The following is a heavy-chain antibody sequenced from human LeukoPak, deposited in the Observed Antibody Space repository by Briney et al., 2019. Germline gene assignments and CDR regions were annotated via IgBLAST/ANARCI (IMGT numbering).Heavy chain of an antibody. CDR3: ARDLLNRYCSSTSCPGWFDP. V-gene: IGHV4-38-2*02. J-gene: IGHJ5*02. D-gene: IGHD2-2*01. CDR1: GYSISSGYY. Sequence: SETLSLTCAVSGYSISSGYYWGWIRQPPGKGLEWIGSIYHCGSTYYNPSLKSRVTISVDTSKNQFSLKLSSVTAADTAVYYCARDLLNRYCSSTSCPGWFDPWGQGTLVTVSS. CDR2: IYHCGST.